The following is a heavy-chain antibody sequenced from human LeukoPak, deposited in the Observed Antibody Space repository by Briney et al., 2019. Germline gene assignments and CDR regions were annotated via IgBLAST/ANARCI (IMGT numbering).Heavy chain of an antibody. CDR3: ARVPGRLGNTYYYYGMDV. V-gene: IGHV1-2*02. CDR1: GYPFTGYY. J-gene: IGHJ6*02. Sequence: ASVKVSCKASGYPFTGYYLHWVRQAPGQGLEWMGWINPSSGGTNYAQKFQGRVTMTRDTSISTAYMELSRLRSDDTAVYYCARVPGRLGNTYYYYGMDVWGQGTTVTVSS. CDR2: INPSSGGT. D-gene: IGHD1-26*01.